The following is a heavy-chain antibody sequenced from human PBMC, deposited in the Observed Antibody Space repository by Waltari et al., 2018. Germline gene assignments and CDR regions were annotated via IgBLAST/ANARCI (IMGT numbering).Heavy chain of an antibody. CDR1: GFTFSSYW. CDR2: IKQDGSEK. D-gene: IGHD4-17*01. CDR3: ARERTTVTTEGAFDI. J-gene: IGHJ3*02. Sequence: EVQLVESGGGLVQPGGSLRLSCAASGFTFSSYWMSWVRPAPGKGLELVANIKQDGSEKYYVDYVKGRFTISRDNAKNSLYLQMNSLRAEDTAVYYCARERTTVTTEGAFDIWGQGTMVTVSS. V-gene: IGHV3-7*01.